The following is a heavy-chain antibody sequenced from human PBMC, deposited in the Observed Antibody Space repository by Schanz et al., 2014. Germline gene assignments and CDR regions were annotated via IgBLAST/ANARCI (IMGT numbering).Heavy chain of an antibody. V-gene: IGHV1-3*04. Sequence: QVQVVQSGAELKKPGASVKVSCKASGYTFSSHGIHWLRQAPGQSLEWMGWINTANGNAKYSANFQARVTNTRDTSATTAYMELTNPRSEDTAVYYRARDLPYCDGGKCYSDGFDIWGQGTLVTISS. CDR3: ARDLPYCDGGKCYSDGFDI. D-gene: IGHD2-21*01. CDR2: INTANGNA. CDR1: GYTFSSHG. J-gene: IGHJ3*02.